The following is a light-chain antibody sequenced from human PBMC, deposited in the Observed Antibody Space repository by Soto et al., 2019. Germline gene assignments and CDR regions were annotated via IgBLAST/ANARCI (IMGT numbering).Light chain of an antibody. CDR3: CSYTSPPTLRV. J-gene: IGLJ3*02. CDR1: SSDIGGYNF. V-gene: IGLV2-14*03. Sequence: QSALTQPASVSGSPGQSITISCTGTSSDIGGYNFVSWYQQHPGKAPKLMIYDVSNRPSGVSKRFSGSKSGNTASLTIYGLQAEDEADYYCCSYTSPPTLRVFGGGTKLTVL. CDR2: DVS.